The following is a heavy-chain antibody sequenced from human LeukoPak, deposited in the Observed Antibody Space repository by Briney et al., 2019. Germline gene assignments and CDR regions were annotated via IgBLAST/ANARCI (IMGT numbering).Heavy chain of an antibody. D-gene: IGHD5-18*01. V-gene: IGHV4-39*07. CDR3: AREEMVQLWFNNWFDP. CDR1: GGSISSSSYY. Sequence: SETLSLTCTVSGGSISSSSYYWGWIRQPPGKGLEWIGSIYYSGNTYYNPSLKRRVTISVDTSKNQFSLKLSSVTAADTAVYYCAREEMVQLWFNNWFDPWGQGTLVTVSS. J-gene: IGHJ5*02. CDR2: IYYSGNT.